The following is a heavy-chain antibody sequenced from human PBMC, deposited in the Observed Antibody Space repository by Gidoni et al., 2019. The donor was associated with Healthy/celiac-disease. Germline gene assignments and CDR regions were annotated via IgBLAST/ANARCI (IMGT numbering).Heavy chain of an antibody. CDR1: GCSLSSYY. Sequence: QVQLQESGPGLVKTSETLSLTCTVSGCSLSSYYGSWIRQPPGQVLALIEYIYYSGSTNYNPSLMSLVTISVDTSKHQFSLKLSSVTAADTAVYYCSRGDGLLPDYWGQGTLVTVSS. D-gene: IGHD2-15*01. J-gene: IGHJ4*02. CDR3: SRGDGLLPDY. CDR2: IYYSGST. V-gene: IGHV4-59*01.